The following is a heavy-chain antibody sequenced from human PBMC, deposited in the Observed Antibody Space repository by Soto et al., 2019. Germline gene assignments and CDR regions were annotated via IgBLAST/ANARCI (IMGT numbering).Heavy chain of an antibody. V-gene: IGHV3-11*01. CDR1: GFTFSGYY. Sequence: PGGSLRLSCAASGFTFSGYYMTWVRQAPGKWLEWVSFIGKTGSDIHYADSVEGRFTISRDNAKNSPYLQMNSLRAEDTAVYYCAREIGNRLPYGPVDYWGQGXLVTVYS. J-gene: IGHJ4*02. CDR3: AREIGNRLPYGPVDY. CDR2: IGKTGSDI. D-gene: IGHD3-10*01.